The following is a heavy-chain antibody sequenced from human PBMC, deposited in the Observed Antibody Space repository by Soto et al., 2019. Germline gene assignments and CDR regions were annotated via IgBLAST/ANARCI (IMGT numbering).Heavy chain of an antibody. CDR3: ATLSSGYTYFDY. Sequence: PSETLSLTCTVSGGSISSSSYYWGWIRQPPGKGLEWIGSIYYSGSTYYNPSLKSRVTISVDTSKNQFSLKLSSVTAADTAVYYCATLSSGYTYFDYWGQGTLVTVSS. V-gene: IGHV4-39*01. D-gene: IGHD6-19*01. CDR1: GGSISSSSYY. CDR2: IYYSGST. J-gene: IGHJ4*02.